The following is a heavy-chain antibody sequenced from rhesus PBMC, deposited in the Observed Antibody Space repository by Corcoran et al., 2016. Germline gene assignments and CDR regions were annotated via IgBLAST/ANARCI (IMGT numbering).Heavy chain of an antibody. CDR3: VRSIAAAED. J-gene: IGHJ4*01. D-gene: IGHD6-25*01. V-gene: IGHV3-103*01. Sequence: EVKLVESEGNLVQPGGALRLSCAGSGFTFSRCALDGIRHAPGKGLEWVSGISIAGSTYYANSVNSLFAISRGNAKNTLYLQMNSLIAEDTAIYYCVRSIAAAEDWGQGVLVTVSS. CDR1: GFTFSRCA. CDR2: ISIAGST.